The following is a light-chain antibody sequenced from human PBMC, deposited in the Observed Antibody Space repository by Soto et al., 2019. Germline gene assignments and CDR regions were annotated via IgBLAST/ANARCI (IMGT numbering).Light chain of an antibody. V-gene: IGKV3-15*01. Sequence: ETVMTQSPATLSVSPGERATLSCRASQSVSNNLAWYQQKPGQAPRLLIYGASTRATGIPARFSGSGSGAGFTLTITSLQSEDFAVYYCQQYNNWPRTFGQGTKVEI. CDR3: QQYNNWPRT. CDR1: QSVSNN. CDR2: GAS. J-gene: IGKJ1*01.